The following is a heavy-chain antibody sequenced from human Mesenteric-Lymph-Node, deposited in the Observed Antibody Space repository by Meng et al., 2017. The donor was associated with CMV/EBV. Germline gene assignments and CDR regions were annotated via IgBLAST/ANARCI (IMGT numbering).Heavy chain of an antibody. J-gene: IGHJ4*02. V-gene: IGHV3-48*04. CDR1: GFTFSSYS. CDR3: ARVPIAAAGYDDF. CDR2: ISSSSSTI. D-gene: IGHD6-13*01. Sequence: GGSLRLSCAASGFTFSSYSMNWVRQAPGKGLEWVSYISSSSSTIYYADSVKGRFTISRDNAKNSLYLQMNSLRAEDTAVYYCARVPIAAAGYDDFWGQGTLVTVSS.